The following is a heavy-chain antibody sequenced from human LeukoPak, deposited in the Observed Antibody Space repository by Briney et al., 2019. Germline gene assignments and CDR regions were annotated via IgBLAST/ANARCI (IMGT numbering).Heavy chain of an antibody. D-gene: IGHD1-26*01. CDR1: GYTFTSYD. Sequence: ASVKVSCKASGYTFTSYDINWVRQATRQGVEGMGWMNPNSGNTGYAQKFQGRVTMTRNTSISTAYMELSSLRSEDTAVYYCAREEELVYHYYGLDVWGQGTTVTVSS. CDR2: MNPNSGNT. J-gene: IGHJ6*02. V-gene: IGHV1-8*01. CDR3: AREEELVYHYYGLDV.